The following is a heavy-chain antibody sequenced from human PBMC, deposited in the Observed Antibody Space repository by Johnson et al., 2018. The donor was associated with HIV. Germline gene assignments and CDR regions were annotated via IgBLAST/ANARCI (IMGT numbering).Heavy chain of an antibody. CDR3: ARGSWGSHTGDAFDI. Sequence: QVQLVESGGGVVQPGRSLRLSCAASGFTFSSYDMHWVRQAPGKGLEWVAVIWYDGSNKYYADSVKGRFTISRDNSKNTLYLQMNSLRAEDTAVYYCARGSWGSHTGDAFDIWGQGTMVTVSS. CDR2: IWYDGSNK. J-gene: IGHJ3*02. D-gene: IGHD3-16*01. CDR1: GFTFSSYD. V-gene: IGHV3-33*01.